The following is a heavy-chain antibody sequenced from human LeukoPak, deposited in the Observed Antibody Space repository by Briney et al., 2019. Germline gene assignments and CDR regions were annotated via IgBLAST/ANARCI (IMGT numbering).Heavy chain of an antibody. J-gene: IGHJ6*02. Sequence: ASVKVSCKASGYTFTSYAMNWVRRAPGQGLEWMGWINTNTGNPTYAQGFTGRFVFSLDTSVSTAYLQISSLKAEDTAVYYCARERLNLAYCGGDCYSDDYYYGMDVWGQGTTVTVSS. CDR2: INTNTGNP. V-gene: IGHV7-4-1*02. CDR1: GYTFTSYA. CDR3: ARERLNLAYCGGDCYSDDYYYGMDV. D-gene: IGHD2-21*02.